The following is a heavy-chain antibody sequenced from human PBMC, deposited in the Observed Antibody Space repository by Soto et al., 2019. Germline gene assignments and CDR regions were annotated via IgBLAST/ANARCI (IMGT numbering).Heavy chain of an antibody. CDR1: GGSISSYY. CDR2: IYYSGST. J-gene: IGHJ6*03. D-gene: IGHD2-2*01. V-gene: IGHV4-59*08. CDR3: AILSSTSDAIFYYYYYMDL. Sequence: SETLSLTCTVSGGSISSYYWSWIRQPPGKGLEWIGYIYYSGSTNYNPSLKSRVTISVDTSKTQFSLKLSSVTAADTAVYYCAILSSTSDAIFYYYYYMDLWGKGTTVTVSS.